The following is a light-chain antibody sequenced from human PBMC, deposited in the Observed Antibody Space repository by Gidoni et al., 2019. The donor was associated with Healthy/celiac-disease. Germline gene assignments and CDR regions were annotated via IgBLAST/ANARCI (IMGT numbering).Light chain of an antibody. CDR2: DAS. CDR1: QSVSSY. V-gene: IGKV3-11*01. CDR3: QQRSNWPPGIT. Sequence: EIVLTQSPATLSLSPGERATLSCRASQSVSSYLAWYQQKPGQAPRLLIYDASNRATGIPARFSGSGSGTDFTLTISRLEPEDFAVYYCQQRSNWPPGITFXQXTRLEIK. J-gene: IGKJ5*01.